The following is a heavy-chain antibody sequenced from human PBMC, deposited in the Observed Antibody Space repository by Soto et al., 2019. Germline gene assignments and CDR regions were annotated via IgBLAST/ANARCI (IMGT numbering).Heavy chain of an antibody. V-gene: IGHV3-23*01. D-gene: IGHD3-10*01. CDR1: GFTFKNFA. J-gene: IGHJ5*02. CDR3: AKDAVAYHGESDWFDL. CDR2: IGGSGYSA. Sequence: EVQLLESGGGLVQPGGSLRLSCVASGFTFKNFAMTWVRQAPGKGMEWVSAIGGSGYSANYADSVKGRFTVSRDDSKSTLYLQMSGLRVDDTALCYFAKDAVAYHGESDWFDLWGPGHLVTVSS.